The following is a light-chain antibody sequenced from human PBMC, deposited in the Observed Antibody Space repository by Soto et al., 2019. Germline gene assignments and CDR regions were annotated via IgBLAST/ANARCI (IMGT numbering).Light chain of an antibody. CDR3: CSYAGSSTMT. CDR1: SSDVGNYNL. V-gene: IGLV2-23*01. J-gene: IGLJ7*01. Sequence: QSVLSQPASVSGSRGQSITISCTRTSSDVGNYNLVSWYQQYPGKAPKLMIFEDTKRPSGVSHRFSGSKSGNTASLTIAGLQPEDAADYYCCSYAGSSTMTFGGGTQLTVL. CDR2: EDT.